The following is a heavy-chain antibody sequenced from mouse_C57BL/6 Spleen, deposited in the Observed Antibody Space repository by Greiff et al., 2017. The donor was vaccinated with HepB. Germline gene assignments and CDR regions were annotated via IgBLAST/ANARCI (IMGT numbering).Heavy chain of an antibody. V-gene: IGHV5-16*01. J-gene: IGHJ4*01. CDR1: GFTFSDYY. Sequence: EVQRVESEGGLVQPGSSMKLSCTASGFTFSDYYMAWVRQVPEKGLEWVANINYDGSSTYYLDSLKSRFIISRDNAKNILYLQMSSLKSEDTATYYCARESSNYVYYYPMDYSGQGPPATVSS. CDR3: ARESSNYVYYYPMDY. CDR2: INYDGSST. D-gene: IGHD2-5*01.